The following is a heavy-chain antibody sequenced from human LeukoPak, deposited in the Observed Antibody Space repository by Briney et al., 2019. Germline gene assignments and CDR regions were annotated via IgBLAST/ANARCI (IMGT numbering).Heavy chain of an antibody. J-gene: IGHJ6*02. CDR1: GFTFDDYG. D-gene: IGHD2-2*01. CDR2: INWNGGST. CDR3: ASNVVPAAIPAYGMDV. Sequence: GGSLRLSCAASGFTFDDYGMSWVRQAPGKGLEWVSGINWNGGSTGYADSVKGRFTISRDNAKNSLYLQMNSLRAEDTALYYCASNVVPAAIPAYGMDVWGQGTTVTVSS. V-gene: IGHV3-20*04.